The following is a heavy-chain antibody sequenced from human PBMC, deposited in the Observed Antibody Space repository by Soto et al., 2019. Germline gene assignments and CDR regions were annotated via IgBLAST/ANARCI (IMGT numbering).Heavy chain of an antibody. J-gene: IGHJ3*02. CDR2: TYYRSKWYN. Sequence: SQTLSLTCAISGDSVPTTSAVWNWIRKSPSRGLEWLGRTYYRSKWYNDYAVSVKSRITINPDTSKNQFSLQLNSVTPEDTAVYYCARDLERSDAFDIWGQGTMVTVSS. CDR1: GDSVPTTSAV. CDR3: ARDLERSDAFDI. V-gene: IGHV6-1*01. D-gene: IGHD6-25*01.